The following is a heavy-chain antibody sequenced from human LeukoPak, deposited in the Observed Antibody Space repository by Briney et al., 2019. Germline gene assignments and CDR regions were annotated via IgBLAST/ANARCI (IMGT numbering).Heavy chain of an antibody. Sequence: GGSLRLSCTASGFIFSGSWMAWIRQAPGKGLEWVAIIKKDGSEKYYVDSMKGRFTISRDNAKNSLFLQMNSLRAEDTAIYYCTTNTWYSAGHWGQGTLVTVSS. V-gene: IGHV3-7*03. CDR3: TTNTWYSAGH. CDR2: IKKDGSEK. J-gene: IGHJ4*02. D-gene: IGHD2-15*01. CDR1: GFIFSGSW.